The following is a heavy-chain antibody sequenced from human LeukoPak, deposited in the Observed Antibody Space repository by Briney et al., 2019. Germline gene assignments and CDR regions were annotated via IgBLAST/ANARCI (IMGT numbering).Heavy chain of an antibody. Sequence: GGSLRLSCAASGFTFSSHAMSWVRQAPGKGLEWVSSISGSGGSSYYADSVKGRFTISRDNSKNTLYLQMNSLRAEDTAVYYCANPYGDYVLAAFDIWGQGTMVTVSS. J-gene: IGHJ3*02. D-gene: IGHD4-17*01. V-gene: IGHV3-23*01. CDR3: ANPYGDYVLAAFDI. CDR1: GFTFSSHA. CDR2: ISGSGGSS.